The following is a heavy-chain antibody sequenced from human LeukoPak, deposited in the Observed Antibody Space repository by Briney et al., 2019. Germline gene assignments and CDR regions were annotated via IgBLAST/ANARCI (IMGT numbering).Heavy chain of an antibody. CDR1: GIPFSSYA. CDR3: AKDLRGNGYYMDV. V-gene: IGHV3-23*01. Sequence: GGSLRLSCAASGIPFSSYAMSWVRQAPGKGLEWVSAISGNGGSTYYADSVKGRFTISRDNSKNTLYLQMNSLRAEDTAVYYCAKDLRGNGYYMDVWGKGTTVTVSS. J-gene: IGHJ6*03. D-gene: IGHD2-8*01. CDR2: ISGNGGST.